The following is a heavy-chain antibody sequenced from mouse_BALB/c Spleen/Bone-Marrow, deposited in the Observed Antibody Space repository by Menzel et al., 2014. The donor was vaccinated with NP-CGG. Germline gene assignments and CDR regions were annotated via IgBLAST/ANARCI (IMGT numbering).Heavy chain of an antibody. Sequence: QVQLKESGAELVKPGASVKLSCKASGYTFTEYIIHWIKQRSGQGLEWIGWSFPGSGSIKYNEKFKDKATLTADKSSSTVYMELSRLTSEDSAVYFCARHEDLDIRRSLGAMDYWGQGTSVTVSS. CDR2: SFPGSGSI. D-gene: IGHD2-12*01. V-gene: IGHV1-62-2*01. J-gene: IGHJ4*01. CDR3: ARHEDLDIRRSLGAMDY. CDR1: GYTFTEYI.